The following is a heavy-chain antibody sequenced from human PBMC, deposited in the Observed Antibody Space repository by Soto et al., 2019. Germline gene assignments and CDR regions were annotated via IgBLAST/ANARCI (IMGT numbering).Heavy chain of an antibody. CDR2: INAGNGNT. D-gene: IGHD3-9*01. CDR1: GYTFTSYA. V-gene: IGHV1-3*01. J-gene: IGHJ4*02. CDR3: ARGGILTGYIDY. Sequence: QVQLVQSGAEVKKPGASVKVSCKASGYTFTSYAMHWVRQAPGQRLEWMGWINAGNGNTKYSQKFQGRVTITRDTSGSTAYMELSSLRSEDTAVYYCARGGILTGYIDYWGQGTLVTVSS.